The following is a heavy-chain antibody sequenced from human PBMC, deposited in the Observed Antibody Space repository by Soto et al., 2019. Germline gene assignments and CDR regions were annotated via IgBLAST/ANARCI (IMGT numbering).Heavy chain of an antibody. D-gene: IGHD6-6*01. V-gene: IGHV1-69*13. Sequence: GASVKVSCKASGGTFSSYAISWVRQAPGQGLEWMGGIIPIFGTANYAQKFQGRVTITADESTSTAYMELSSLRSEDTAVYYCASPASYRNAFDIWGQGTMVTVSS. J-gene: IGHJ3*02. CDR3: ASPASYRNAFDI. CDR1: GGTFSSYA. CDR2: IIPIFGTA.